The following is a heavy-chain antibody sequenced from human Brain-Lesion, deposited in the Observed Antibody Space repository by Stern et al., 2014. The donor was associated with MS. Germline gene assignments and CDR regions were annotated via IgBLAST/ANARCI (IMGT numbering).Heavy chain of an antibody. CDR3: ARGYYGSGRPQKGMDV. Sequence: VQLGESGAEVKKPGASVKVSCKASGYTFTGYYMYWVRQAPGQGLEWMGWINPNSGGTHYAQKFQGRVTMTRDTSITTAYMELSRLRSDDTAMYYCARGYYGSGRPQKGMDVWGQGTTVTVSS. CDR1: GYTFTGYY. V-gene: IGHV1-2*02. J-gene: IGHJ6*02. D-gene: IGHD3-10*01. CDR2: INPNSGGT.